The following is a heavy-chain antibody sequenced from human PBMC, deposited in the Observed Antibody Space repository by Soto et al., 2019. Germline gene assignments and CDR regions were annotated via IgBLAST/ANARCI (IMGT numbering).Heavy chain of an antibody. Sequence: GXSXKVSFKASGFTXSSSAVELVRQARGQRLEWIGWIVVGSGNTNYAQKFQERVTITRDMYTSTAYMEMSSLRSEYKAVYYCSASLVVADAVDIWGQGTMVTVSS. D-gene: IGHD3-22*01. J-gene: IGHJ3*02. CDR3: SASLVVADAVDI. CDR2: IVVGSGNT. CDR1: GFTXSSSA. V-gene: IGHV1-58*01.